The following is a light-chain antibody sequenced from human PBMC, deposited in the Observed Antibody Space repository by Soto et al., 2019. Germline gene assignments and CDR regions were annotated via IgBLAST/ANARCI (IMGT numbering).Light chain of an antibody. CDR2: GNT. Sequence: QSVLTQPPSVSGAPGQRVTISCTGSSSNIGACYDVHWYQQLPGTAPKLLIYGNTNRPSGVPDRFSRSKSGTSASLAITGLPAEDEADYYGQSYDSSLSGPSFVFGTGTKLTVL. CDR3: QSYDSSLSGPSFV. CDR1: SSNIGACYD. V-gene: IGLV1-40*01. J-gene: IGLJ1*01.